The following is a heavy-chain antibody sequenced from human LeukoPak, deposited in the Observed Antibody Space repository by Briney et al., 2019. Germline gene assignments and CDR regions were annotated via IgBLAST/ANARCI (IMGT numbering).Heavy chain of an antibody. V-gene: IGHV3-13*01. CDR3: ARWGAPYGDYALDYYGMDV. Sequence: PGGSLRLSCAASGFTFSSYDMHWVRQATGKGLEWVSAIGTAGDTYYPGSVKGRFTISRENAKNSLYLQMNSLRAGDTAVYYCARWGAPYGDYALDYYGMDVWGQGTTVTVSS. CDR1: GFTFSSYD. D-gene: IGHD4-17*01. J-gene: IGHJ6*02. CDR2: IGTAGDT.